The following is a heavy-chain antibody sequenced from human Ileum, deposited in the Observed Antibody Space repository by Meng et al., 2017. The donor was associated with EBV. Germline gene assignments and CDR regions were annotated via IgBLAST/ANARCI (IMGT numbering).Heavy chain of an antibody. J-gene: IGHJ4*02. CDR1: GDSISSNSW. D-gene: IGHD6-19*01. CDR3: ARDPIPVPGRNFDY. CDR2: IYHSGDS. Sequence: HVQLHESGPGLVKPSGTLSLTCTVSGDSISSNSWWNWVRQPPGKGLEWIGDIYHSGDSNYNPSLKSRVTISLDNSNNQFSLTLSSVTAADTAVYYCARDPIPVPGRNFDYWGQGTLVTVSS. V-gene: IGHV4-4*02.